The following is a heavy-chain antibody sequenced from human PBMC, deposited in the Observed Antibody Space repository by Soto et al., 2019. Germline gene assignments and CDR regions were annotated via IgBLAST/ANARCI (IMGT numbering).Heavy chain of an antibody. CDR1: GGTISRYA. D-gene: IGHD5-12*01. Sequence: SVKGDCTASGGTISRYASSRGRQDPGQGLEWMGGIIPIFGTANYAQKFQGRVTITADESTSTDYMELSSLRSEDRAVYSFAFSTIWGKGSLVPVSS. V-gene: IGHV1-69*01. CDR2: IIPIFGTA. J-gene: IGHJ4*02. CDR3: AFSTI.